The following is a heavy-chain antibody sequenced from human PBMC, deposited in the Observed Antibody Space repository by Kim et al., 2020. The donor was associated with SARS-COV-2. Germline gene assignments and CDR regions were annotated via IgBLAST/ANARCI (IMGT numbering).Heavy chain of an antibody. V-gene: IGHV3-48*01. CDR2: TI. Sequence: TIYYPDSVKGPFTNSSDTATNSLDLQMNSLRAEDTAVYYCARGRSYEPFDYWGQGTLVTVSS. J-gene: IGHJ4*02. D-gene: IGHD3-16*01. CDR3: ARGRSYEPFDY.